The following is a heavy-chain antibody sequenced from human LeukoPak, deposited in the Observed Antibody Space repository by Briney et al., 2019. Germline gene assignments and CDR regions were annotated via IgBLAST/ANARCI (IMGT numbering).Heavy chain of an antibody. CDR3: AREHDYGGSWFDP. Sequence: SETLSLTCTVSGGSISSSSYYWGWIRQPPGKGLEWIGSIYYSGSTNYNPSLKSRVTMSVDTSKNQFSLKLSSVTAADTAVYYCAREHDYGGSWFDPWGQGTLVTVSS. J-gene: IGHJ5*02. CDR1: GGSISSSSYY. D-gene: IGHD4-23*01. V-gene: IGHV4-39*07. CDR2: IYYSGST.